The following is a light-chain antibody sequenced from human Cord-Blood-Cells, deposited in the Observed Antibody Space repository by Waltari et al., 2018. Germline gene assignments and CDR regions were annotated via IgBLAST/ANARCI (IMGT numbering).Light chain of an antibody. V-gene: IGLV2-23*02. CDR1: SSDVGSYNL. CDR2: EVS. J-gene: IGLJ1*01. CDR3: CSYAGSSTFYV. Sequence: QSALTQSASVSGSPGQSITISCTGTSSDVGSYNLVSWYQQPPGKAPKLMIYEVSKRPSGVSNRFSGYKSGNTASLTISGLQAEDEADYYCCSYAGSSTFYVFGTGTKVTVL.